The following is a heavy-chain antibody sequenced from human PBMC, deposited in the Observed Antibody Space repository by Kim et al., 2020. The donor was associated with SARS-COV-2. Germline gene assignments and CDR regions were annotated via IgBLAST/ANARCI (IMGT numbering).Heavy chain of an antibody. D-gene: IGHD2-8*02. CDR3: AKDRSATWSLDY. Sequence: YYADSVKGRFTISRENSKSTLYLQMNSLTPEDTAVYYCAKDRSATWSLDYWGQGTLVTVSS. V-gene: IGHV3-30*02. J-gene: IGHJ4*02.